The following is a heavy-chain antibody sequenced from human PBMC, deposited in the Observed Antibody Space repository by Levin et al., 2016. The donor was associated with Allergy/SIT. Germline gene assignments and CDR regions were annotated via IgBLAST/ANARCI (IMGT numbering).Heavy chain of an antibody. CDR2: INQHGSEK. J-gene: IGHJ4*02. CDR3: AASRSVDY. D-gene: IGHD4-17*01. Sequence: GESLKISCAASGFTFSSYWMSWVRQAPGKGLEWVANINQHGSEKYYVDSVKGRFTISRDNAKNSLYLQMNSLRAEDTAVYYCAASRSVDYWGQGTLVTVSS. CDR1: GFTFSSYW. V-gene: IGHV3-7*01.